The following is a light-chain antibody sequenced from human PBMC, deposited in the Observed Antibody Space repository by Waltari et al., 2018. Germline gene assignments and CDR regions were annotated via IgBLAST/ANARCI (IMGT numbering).Light chain of an antibody. CDR3: QHYVRLPAT. V-gene: IGKV3-20*01. CDR2: GAS. CDR1: QSVSRT. Sequence: EIVLTQSPGTLSLSPGKRATLSCRASQSVSRTLAWYQQKPGQAPRLLIYGASTRATGIPERFSGGGSGTDFSLTINRLEPEDFAVYYCQHYVRLPATFGQGTKVEIK. J-gene: IGKJ1*01.